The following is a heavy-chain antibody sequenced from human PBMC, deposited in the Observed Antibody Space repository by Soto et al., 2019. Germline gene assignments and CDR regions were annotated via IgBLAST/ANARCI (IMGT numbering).Heavy chain of an antibody. Sequence: GGSLRLSCAGSGFTFSNAWMNWVRQAPGKGLEWVGRIKSKTDGEATDYAAPVRGRFTISRDDSQNMLYLQMNSLKTEDAAVYYCTTWGYILTQGTMVTV. CDR1: GFTFSNAW. D-gene: IGHD3-16*01. CDR2: IKSKTDGEAT. CDR3: TTWGYI. V-gene: IGHV3-15*07. J-gene: IGHJ3*02.